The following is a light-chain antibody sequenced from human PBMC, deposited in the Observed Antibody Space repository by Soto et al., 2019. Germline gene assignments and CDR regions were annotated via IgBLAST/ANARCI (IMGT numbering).Light chain of an antibody. V-gene: IGKV3-20*01. J-gene: IGKJ1*01. CDR1: QSVADSY. Sequence: EVVLTQSPGTLSLSPGERATLSCRASQSVADSYLAWYQQKPGRAPRLLFYGATRRATGIPDRFSGSGSGTDFTLTTSTLEPADFAVYYCHHFGNTPETFGQGTKLE. CDR2: GAT. CDR3: HHFGNTPET.